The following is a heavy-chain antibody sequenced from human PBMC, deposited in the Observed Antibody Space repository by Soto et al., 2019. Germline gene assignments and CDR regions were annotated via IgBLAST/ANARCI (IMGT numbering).Heavy chain of an antibody. D-gene: IGHD2-8*01. Sequence: QVQLQESGPGLVKPSETLSLTCTVSGGSISSYYWSWIRQPPGKGLEWIGSIYYSGSTNYNPSLKSRITISVDTSKNQFSLKLSSVTAADTAVYYCARRYAGNFDYWGQGTLVTVSS. J-gene: IGHJ4*02. CDR2: IYYSGST. CDR1: GGSISSYY. CDR3: ARRYAGNFDY. V-gene: IGHV4-59*01.